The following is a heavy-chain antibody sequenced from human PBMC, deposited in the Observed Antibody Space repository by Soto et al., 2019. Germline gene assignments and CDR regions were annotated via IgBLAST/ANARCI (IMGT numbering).Heavy chain of an antibody. Sequence: EVQLLESGGGLVQPGGSLRLSCAASGFTFSSYAMSWVRQAPGKGLEWVSAISGSGGSTYYADSVKGRFTISRDNAKNSLYLQMNSLRAEDTAVYYCARIGYDFWSGYPVEFDYWGQGTLVTVSS. D-gene: IGHD3-3*01. CDR3: ARIGYDFWSGYPVEFDY. CDR1: GFTFSSYA. V-gene: IGHV3-23*01. J-gene: IGHJ4*02. CDR2: ISGSGGST.